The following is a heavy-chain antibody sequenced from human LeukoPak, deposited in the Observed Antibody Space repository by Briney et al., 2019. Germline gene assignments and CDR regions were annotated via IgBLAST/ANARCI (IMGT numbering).Heavy chain of an antibody. CDR2: IKQDGSDK. Sequence: PGGSLRLSCAASGFTFSAYWMTWVRQAPGKGLEWVANIKQDGSDKYYVDSVKGRFTISRGNAKNSLYLQMNSLRAEDTAVYYCARPPQESVAARLLDYWGQGTLVTVSS. CDR1: GFTFSAYW. J-gene: IGHJ4*02. CDR3: ARPPQESVAARLLDY. D-gene: IGHD6-6*01. V-gene: IGHV3-7*01.